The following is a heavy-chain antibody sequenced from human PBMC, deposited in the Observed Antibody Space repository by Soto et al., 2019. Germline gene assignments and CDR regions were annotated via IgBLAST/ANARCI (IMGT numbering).Heavy chain of an antibody. D-gene: IGHD2-15*01. V-gene: IGHV4-31*03. J-gene: IGHJ5*02. CDR2: FYYSGST. CDR3: ARAPGGGCYTSFDH. Sequence: QVQLQESGPGLVKPSQTLSLTCTVSGGSISSGGYYWSWIRQHPGKGLEWIGYFYYSGSTYYNPSLKSRVTISVDTSKNQFARKLRSVTAADTDVYYCARAPGGGCYTSFDHWGKGTLVTVSS. CDR1: GGSISSGGYY.